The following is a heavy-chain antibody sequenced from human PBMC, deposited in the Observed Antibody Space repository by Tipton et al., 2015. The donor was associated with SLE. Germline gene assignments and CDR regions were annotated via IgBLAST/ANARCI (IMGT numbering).Heavy chain of an antibody. Sequence: TLSLTCAVSGYSISSGFHWGWIRQPPGKGLEWIGSIYYSGTTYYNPSLKSRVTISVDTSKNQFSLKLSSVTAADTAVYYCARDKGIAVGRFDPWGQGTLVTVSS. CDR3: ARDKGIAVGRFDP. CDR1: GYSISSGFH. CDR2: IYYSGTT. V-gene: IGHV4-38-2*02. J-gene: IGHJ5*02. D-gene: IGHD6-19*01.